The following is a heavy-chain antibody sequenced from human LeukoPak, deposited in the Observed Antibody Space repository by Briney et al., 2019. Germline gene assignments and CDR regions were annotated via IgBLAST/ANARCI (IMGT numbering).Heavy chain of an antibody. D-gene: IGHD3-10*01. CDR3: ARASYGSGRLYYFDY. CDR1: GYTFTSYY. Sequence: ASVTVSCKASGYTFTSYYMHWVRQAPGQGLEWMGIINPSGGSTSYAQKFQGRVTMTRDTSTSTVYMELSSLRSEDTAVYHCARASYGSGRLYYFDYWGQGTLVTVSS. CDR2: INPSGGST. J-gene: IGHJ4*02. V-gene: IGHV1-46*01.